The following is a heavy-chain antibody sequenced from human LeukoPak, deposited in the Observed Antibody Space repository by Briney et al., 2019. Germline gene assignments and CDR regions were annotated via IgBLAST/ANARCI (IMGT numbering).Heavy chain of an antibody. CDR2: IYYSGST. V-gene: IGHV4-39*01. J-gene: IGHJ6*02. CDR3: ASRYSSSYALYYYYGMDV. D-gene: IGHD6-13*01. Sequence: SETLSLTCTVSGGSISSSSYYWGWIRQPPGKGLEWIGSIYYSGSTYYNPSLKSRVTISVDTSKNQFSLKLSSVTAADTAVYNCASRYSSSYALYYYYGMDVWGQGTTVTVSS. CDR1: GGSISSSSYY.